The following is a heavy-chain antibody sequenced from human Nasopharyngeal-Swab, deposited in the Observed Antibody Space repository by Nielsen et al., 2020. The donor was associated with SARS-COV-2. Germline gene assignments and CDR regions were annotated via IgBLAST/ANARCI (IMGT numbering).Heavy chain of an antibody. V-gene: IGHV1-18*01. CDR3: AGEVYYYYYYMDV. CDR2: ISAYNGNT. CDR1: GYTFTSYG. Sequence: ASVKVSCKASGYTFTSYGISWVRQAPGQGLEWMGWISAYNGNTNYAQKLQGRVTMTTDTSTSTAYMELRGLRSDDTAVYYCAGEVYYYYYYMDVWGKGTTVSVSS. J-gene: IGHJ6*03.